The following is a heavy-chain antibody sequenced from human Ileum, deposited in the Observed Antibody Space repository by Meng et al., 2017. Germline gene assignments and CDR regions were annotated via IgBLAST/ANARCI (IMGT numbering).Heavy chain of an antibody. CDR2: IFQSGRT. CDR3: ATSNDRDVYYLGY. CDR1: GTW. J-gene: IGHJ4*02. V-gene: IGHV4-4*02. Sequence: QVQLRESCPRLVKPSGTLSLTCAVSGTWWSWVRQPPGKGLEWIGEIFQSGRTNYNPSLKSRVTISIDKSKSQISLQLSAVTAADTAVYSCATSNDRDVYYLGYWGQGTLVTVSS. D-gene: IGHD3-22*01.